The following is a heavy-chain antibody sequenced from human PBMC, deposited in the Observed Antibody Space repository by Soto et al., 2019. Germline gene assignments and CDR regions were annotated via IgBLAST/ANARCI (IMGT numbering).Heavy chain of an antibody. J-gene: IGHJ4*02. CDR1: GYTFTGYY. V-gene: IGHV1-2*01. CDR3: ARGLPIVADY. Sequence: GASVKVSCKASGYTFTGYYMHWVRQAPGQGLEWMGWINPNSGGTNYAQKFQGRVTSTRDTSASTAYMELSSLRSEDTAVYYCARGLPIVADYWGQGTLVTVSS. D-gene: IGHD3-22*01. CDR2: INPNSGGT.